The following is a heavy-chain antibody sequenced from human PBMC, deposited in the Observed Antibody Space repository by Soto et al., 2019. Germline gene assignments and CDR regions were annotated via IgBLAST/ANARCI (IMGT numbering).Heavy chain of an antibody. Sequence: SETLSLTCTVSGGSISSSSYYWGWIRQPPGKGLEWIGSIYYSGSTYYNPSLKSRVTISVDRSKNQFSLKLSSVTAADTAVYYCSVRSQLGYSYYMDVWGKGTTVTVSS. CDR2: IYYSGST. CDR3: SVRSQLGYSYYMDV. D-gene: IGHD6-13*01. V-gene: IGHV4-39*01. CDR1: GGSISSSSYY. J-gene: IGHJ6*03.